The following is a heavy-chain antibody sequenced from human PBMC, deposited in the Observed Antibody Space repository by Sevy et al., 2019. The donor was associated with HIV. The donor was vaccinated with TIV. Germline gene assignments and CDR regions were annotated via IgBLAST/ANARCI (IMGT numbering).Heavy chain of an antibody. CDR2: ISQTYDGSKK. J-gene: IGHJ4*02. CDR1: GLTFGSYT. Sequence: GGSLRLSCAASGLTFGSYTLHWVRQAPGKGLEWVAVISQTYDGSKKYYIDSVQGRFTISRDNSKNTLYLQMDRLRPEDTAVYDCARANSGYFFFDYWGQGTLVTVSS. V-gene: IGHV3-30-3*01. CDR3: ARANSGYFFFDY. D-gene: IGHD3-22*01.